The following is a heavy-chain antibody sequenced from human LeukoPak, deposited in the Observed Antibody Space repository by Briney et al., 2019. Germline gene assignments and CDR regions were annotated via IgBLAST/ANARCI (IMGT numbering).Heavy chain of an antibody. CDR1: GYTFTGYY. CDR3: ARAQQKWNPHDAFDI. V-gene: IGHV1-2*02. D-gene: IGHD1-1*01. CDR2: INPNSGGT. J-gene: IGHJ3*02. Sequence: GASVKVSCKASGYTFTGYYMHWVRQAPGQGLEWMGWINPNSGGTNYAKKFQGRVTMTRDTSISTAYMELSRLRSDDTAVYYCARAQQKWNPHDAFDIWGQGTMVTVSS.